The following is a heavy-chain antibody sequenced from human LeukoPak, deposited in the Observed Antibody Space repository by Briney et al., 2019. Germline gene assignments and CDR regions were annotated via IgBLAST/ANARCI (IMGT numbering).Heavy chain of an antibody. CDR2: ISSSGKSI. D-gene: IGHD2-2*02. J-gene: IGHJ4*02. V-gene: IGHV3-21*01. CDR3: SRDVSRDISCYTA. CDR1: GFSFSSSS. Sequence: GGSLRLSCAASGFSFSSSSMNWVRQAPGRGLEWVSSISSSGKSIYYADSMKGRFTVSRDNARSLVYLEVNSLRAEDTAIYYCSRDVSRDISCYTAWGQGTLVTVSS.